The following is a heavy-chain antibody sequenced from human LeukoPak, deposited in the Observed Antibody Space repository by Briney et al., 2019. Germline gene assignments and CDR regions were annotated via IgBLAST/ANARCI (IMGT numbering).Heavy chain of an antibody. D-gene: IGHD6-13*01. CDR3: ARAVYRYSSSWYDNWFDP. J-gene: IGHJ5*02. Sequence: SETLSLTCTVSGGSISGYYWSWIRQPPGKGLEWIGYIYYSGSTNYNPSLKSRVTISVDTSKNQFSLKLSSVTAADTAVYYCARAVYRYSSSWYDNWFDPWGQGTLVTVSS. CDR2: IYYSGST. CDR1: GGSISGYY. V-gene: IGHV4-59*01.